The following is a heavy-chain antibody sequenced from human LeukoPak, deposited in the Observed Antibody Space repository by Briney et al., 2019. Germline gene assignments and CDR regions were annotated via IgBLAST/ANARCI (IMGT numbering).Heavy chain of an antibody. Sequence: SETLSLTCAVYGGSFSGYYWSWIRQPPGKGLEWIASINYSGSTYYNPSLNSRATISVDTSKTQFSLRLSSVTAADTAVYYCARLSDFWGQGILVTVSS. CDR3: ARLSDF. J-gene: IGHJ4*02. CDR1: GGSFSGYY. CDR2: INYSGST. V-gene: IGHV4-34*01.